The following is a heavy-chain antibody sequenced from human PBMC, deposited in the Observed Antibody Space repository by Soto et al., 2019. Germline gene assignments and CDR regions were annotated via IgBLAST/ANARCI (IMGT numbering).Heavy chain of an antibody. V-gene: IGHV4-30-4*01. CDR1: GGSISSGDYY. Sequence: SETLSLTCTVSGGSISSGDYYWSWIRQPPGKGLEWFGYIYYSGSTYYNPSLKSRVTISVDTSKNQFSLKLSSVTAADTAVYYCARDRYGDYGYYYGMDVWGQGTTVTVSS. D-gene: IGHD4-17*01. CDR3: ARDRYGDYGYYYGMDV. CDR2: IYYSGST. J-gene: IGHJ6*02.